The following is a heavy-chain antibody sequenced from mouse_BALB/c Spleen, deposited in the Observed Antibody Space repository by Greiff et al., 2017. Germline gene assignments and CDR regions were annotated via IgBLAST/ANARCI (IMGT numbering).Heavy chain of an antibody. CDR3: ASHYYRYEGYAMDY. D-gene: IGHD2-14*01. J-gene: IGHJ4*01. CDR2: ISYSGST. V-gene: IGHV3-2*02. CDR1: GYSITSDYA. Sequence: ESGPGLVKPSQSLSLTCTVTGYSITSDYAWNWIRQFPGNKLEWMGYISYSGSTSYNPSLKSRISITRDTSKNQFFLQLNSVTTEDTATYYCASHYYRYEGYAMDYWGQGTSVTVSS.